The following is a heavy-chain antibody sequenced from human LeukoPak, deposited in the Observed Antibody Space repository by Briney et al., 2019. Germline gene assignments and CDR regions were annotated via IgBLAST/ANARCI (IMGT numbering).Heavy chain of an antibody. CDR2: IYYSGST. CDR3: ARWTGYSSSWSNFDY. V-gene: IGHV4-59*01. J-gene: IGHJ4*02. D-gene: IGHD6-13*01. Sequence: PSETLSLTCTVSGGSISSYYWSWIRQPPGKGLEWIGYIYYSGSTNYNPSLKSRVTISVDTSKNQFSLKLSSVTAAGTAVYYCARWTGYSSSWSNFDYWGQGTLVTVSS. CDR1: GGSISSYY.